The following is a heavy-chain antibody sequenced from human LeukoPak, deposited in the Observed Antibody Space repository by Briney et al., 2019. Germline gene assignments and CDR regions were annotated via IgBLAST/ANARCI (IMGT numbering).Heavy chain of an antibody. V-gene: IGHV3-23*01. J-gene: IGHJ2*01. D-gene: IGHD1-26*01. Sequence: PTGGSLRLSCAASGFTFSSYAMSWVRQAPGKGLEWVSAISGSGGSTYYADSVKGRFTISRDNSKNTLYLQMNSLRAEDTAVYYCAKAANSYDWYFDLWGRGTLVTVSS. CDR1: GFTFSSYA. CDR2: ISGSGGST. CDR3: AKAANSYDWYFDL.